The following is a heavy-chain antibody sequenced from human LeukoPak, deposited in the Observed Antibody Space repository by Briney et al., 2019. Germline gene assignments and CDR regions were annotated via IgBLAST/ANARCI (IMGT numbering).Heavy chain of an antibody. D-gene: IGHD2-2*01. CDR1: GFTVSRHF. CDR3: ARELLYHYYEY. J-gene: IGHJ4*02. Sequence: PGGSLRLSCEVYGFTVSRHFMSWVRQAPGKGLDWVSVLYDDGTTHYADSVKGRFTTSRDTSQNILYLEMNSLRADDTAVYYCARELLYHYYEYWGQGTLVTVSA. V-gene: IGHV3-53*01. CDR2: LYDDGTT.